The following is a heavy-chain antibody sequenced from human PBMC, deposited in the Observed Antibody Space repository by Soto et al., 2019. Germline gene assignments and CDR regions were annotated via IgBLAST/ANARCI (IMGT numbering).Heavy chain of an antibody. CDR1: GYTFTSYA. Sequence: QVQLVQSGAEMRKPGASVMVSCKASGYTFTSYAMNWVRQAPGQRLEWMGWINGGNGDTKYSQRFQGRLTMTADASTGTVYMDLRSLKSDDTAVYYCAREVVTETTWGSFDSWGQGTLVTVSS. V-gene: IGHV1-3*01. D-gene: IGHD2-21*02. CDR2: INGGNGDT. CDR3: AREVVTETTWGSFDS. J-gene: IGHJ4*02.